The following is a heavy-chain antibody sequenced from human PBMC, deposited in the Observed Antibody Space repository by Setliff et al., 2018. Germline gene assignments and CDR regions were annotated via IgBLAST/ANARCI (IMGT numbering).Heavy chain of an antibody. CDR3: AKGSYSYGL. CDR1: GYTFAESI. Sequence: ASVKVSCKASGYTFAESIVSWVRQAPGQGLQWVGWISVYSGNAYYAQTLQDRVTLTTDTSTTTAYLELRSLRPDDTAVYYCAKGSYSYGLWGQGTLVTVSS. CDR2: ISVYSGNA. V-gene: IGHV1-18*04. J-gene: IGHJ4*02. D-gene: IGHD5-18*01.